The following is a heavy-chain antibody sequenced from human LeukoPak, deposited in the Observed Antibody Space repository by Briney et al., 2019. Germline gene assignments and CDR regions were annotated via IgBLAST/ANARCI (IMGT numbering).Heavy chain of an antibody. Sequence: GGSLRLSCAASGVTSSSYAMHWVRQAPGKGLEWVAVIWIDGTTTLYAASAKGRLTISRKTSRNTAYLQINSLRAEDTAVYYCARPWTTAIYWFDPWGQGTLVTVSS. V-gene: IGHV3-33*01. CDR3: ARPWTTAIYWFDP. J-gene: IGHJ5*02. CDR2: IWIDGTTT. D-gene: IGHD1-1*01. CDR1: GVTSSSYA.